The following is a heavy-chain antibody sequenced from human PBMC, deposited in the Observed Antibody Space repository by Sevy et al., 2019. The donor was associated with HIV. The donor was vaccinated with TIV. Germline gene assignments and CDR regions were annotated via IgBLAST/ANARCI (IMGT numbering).Heavy chain of an antibody. V-gene: IGHV3-23*01. CDR1: GFTFSSYA. CDR3: AKDGGGTTIFGVVILYYFDY. Sequence: GGSLRLSCAASGFTFSSYAMSWVRQAPGKGLEWVSAISGSGGSTYYADSGKGRFTISRDNSKNTLYLQMNSLRAEDTAVYYCAKDGGGTTIFGVVILYYFDYWGQGTLVTVSS. J-gene: IGHJ4*02. D-gene: IGHD3-3*01. CDR2: ISGSGGST.